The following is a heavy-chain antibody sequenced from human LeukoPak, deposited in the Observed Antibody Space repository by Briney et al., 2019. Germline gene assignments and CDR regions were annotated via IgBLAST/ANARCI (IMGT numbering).Heavy chain of an antibody. D-gene: IGHD3-10*01. CDR1: GGSFSGYY. J-gene: IGHJ4*02. Sequence: PSETLSLTCAVYGGSFSGYYWNWIRQPPGKGLEWIGYIYHSGSTNYNPSLKSRVTISVDTSKNEFSLKLTSVTAADTAVYYCAREANYYGSGSYFEGTFDYWGQGSLVTVSS. CDR2: IYHSGST. V-gene: IGHV4-59*13. CDR3: AREANYYGSGSYFEGTFDY.